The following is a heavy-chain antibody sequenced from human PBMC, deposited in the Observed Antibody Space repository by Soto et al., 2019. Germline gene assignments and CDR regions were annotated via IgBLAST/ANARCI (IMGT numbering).Heavy chain of an antibody. CDR2: IVVGSGNT. CDR1: GFTFTSSA. J-gene: IGHJ6*02. Sequence: QMQLVQSGPEVKKPGTSVKVSCKASGFTFTSSAVQWVRQARGQRLEWIGWIVVGSGNTNYAQKFQERVTITRDMSTNTAYMELSSLRSEDTAVYYCAAAPHYDFWSGYCLGGMDVWGQGTTVTVSS. CDR3: AAAPHYDFWSGYCLGGMDV. D-gene: IGHD3-3*01. V-gene: IGHV1-58*01.